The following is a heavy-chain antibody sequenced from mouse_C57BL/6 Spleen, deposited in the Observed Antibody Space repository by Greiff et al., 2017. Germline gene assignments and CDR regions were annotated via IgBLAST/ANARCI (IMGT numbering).Heavy chain of an antibody. CDR2: ISSGSSTI. CDR1: GFTFSDYG. Sequence: DVHLVESGGGLVKPGGSLKLSCAASGFTFSDYGMHWVRQAPEKGLEWVAYISSGSSTIYYADTVKGRFTISRDNAKNTLFLQMTSLRSEDTAMYYCARTPSYAMDYWGQGTSVTVSS. J-gene: IGHJ4*01. V-gene: IGHV5-17*01. CDR3: ARTPSYAMDY.